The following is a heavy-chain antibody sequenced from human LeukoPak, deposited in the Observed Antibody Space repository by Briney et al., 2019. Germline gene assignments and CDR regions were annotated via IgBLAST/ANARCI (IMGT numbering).Heavy chain of an antibody. CDR2: IYYSGST. CDR3: ARGSMADIVGATTVDY. J-gene: IGHJ4*02. V-gene: IGHV4-59*01. Sequence: PSETLSLTCTVSGGSISSYYWSWIRHPPGKGLEWIGYIYYSGSTNYNPSLKSRVTISVDTSKNQFSLNQSSLAAAATAVIYCARGSMADIVGATTVDYWGQGTLVTVSS. D-gene: IGHD1-26*01. CDR1: GGSISSYY.